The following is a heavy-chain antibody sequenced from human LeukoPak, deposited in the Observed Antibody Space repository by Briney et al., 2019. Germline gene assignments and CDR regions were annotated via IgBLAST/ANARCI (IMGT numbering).Heavy chain of an antibody. D-gene: IGHD1-26*01. V-gene: IGHV1-2*02. Sequence: GASVKVSCKASGYTFTGYYMHWVRQAPGRGLEWMGWINPNSGGTNYAQKFQGRVTMTRDTSISTAYMELSRLRSDDTAIYYCARSRSGSYSAWGQGSLVTVSS. CDR2: INPNSGGT. J-gene: IGHJ4*02. CDR3: ARSRSGSYSA. CDR1: GYTFTGYY.